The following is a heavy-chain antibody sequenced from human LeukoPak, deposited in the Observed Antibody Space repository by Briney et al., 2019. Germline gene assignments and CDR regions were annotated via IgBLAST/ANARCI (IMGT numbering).Heavy chain of an antibody. CDR1: GFTLNNYN. V-gene: IGHV3-48*01. J-gene: IGHJ5*02. D-gene: IGHD6-19*01. CDR3: ARVSGWIWFDP. CDR2: ISTHGSTI. Sequence: PGGSLRLSCAASGFTLNNYNMNWVRQAPGKGLEWVSYISTHGSTIYYADSVKGRFTISRDNAKNSLYLQMNSLRAEDTAVYYCARVSGWIWFDPRGQGTLVTVSS.